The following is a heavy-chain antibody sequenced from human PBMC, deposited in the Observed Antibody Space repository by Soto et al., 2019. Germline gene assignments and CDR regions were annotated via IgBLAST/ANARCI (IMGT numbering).Heavy chain of an antibody. CDR2: ISGSGGST. J-gene: IGHJ4*02. CDR1: GFTFGSYA. D-gene: IGHD6-6*01. V-gene: IGHV3-23*01. Sequence: EVQLLESGGGLVQPRGSLRLSCAASGFTFGSYAMSWVRQAPGKGLEWVSAISGSGGSTYYADSVKGRFTISRDNSKNTLYLQMNSLRAEDTAVYYCAKVRAARPLYFDYWGLGTLVTVSS. CDR3: AKVRAARPLYFDY.